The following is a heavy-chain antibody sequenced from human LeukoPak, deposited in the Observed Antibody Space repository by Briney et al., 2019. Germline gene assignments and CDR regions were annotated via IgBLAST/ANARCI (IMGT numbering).Heavy chain of an antibody. V-gene: IGHV4-39*07. CDR2: IYHSGST. Sequence: SETLSLTCTVSGGSISSSSYYWGWIRQPPGKGLEWIGSIYHSGSTYYNPSLKSRVTISVDTSKNQFSLKLSSVTAADTAVYYCARAIDTGYSSGWDWFDPWGQGTLVTVSS. CDR1: GGSISSSSYY. D-gene: IGHD6-19*01. CDR3: ARAIDTGYSSGWDWFDP. J-gene: IGHJ5*02.